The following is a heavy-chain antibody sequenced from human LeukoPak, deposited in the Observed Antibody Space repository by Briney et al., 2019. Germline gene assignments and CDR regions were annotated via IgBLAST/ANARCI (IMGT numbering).Heavy chain of an antibody. V-gene: IGHV4-34*01. J-gene: IGHJ4*02. CDR2: INHSGST. Sequence: SETLSLTCAVYGGSFSGYYWSWIRQPPGKGLEWIGEINHSGSTNCNPSLKSRVTISVDTSKNQFSLKLSSVTAADTAVYYCARGLIAAAGKSLFDYWGQGTLVTVSS. CDR3: ARGLIAAAGKSLFDY. CDR1: GGSFSGYY. D-gene: IGHD6-13*01.